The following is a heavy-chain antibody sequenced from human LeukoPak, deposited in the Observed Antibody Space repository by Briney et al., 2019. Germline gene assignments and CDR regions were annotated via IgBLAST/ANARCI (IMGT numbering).Heavy chain of an antibody. Sequence: GGSLRLSCAASGFTFSSFWMQWGRQAPGKGLVWVSRISPDGSDTTYAGSVKGRFTISRDNAKNTLYLQMSSLGAEDTAVYYCARDMWGTFDYWGQGALVTVSS. J-gene: IGHJ4*02. CDR2: ISPDGSDT. CDR1: GFTFSSFW. D-gene: IGHD7-27*01. CDR3: ARDMWGTFDY. V-gene: IGHV3-74*01.